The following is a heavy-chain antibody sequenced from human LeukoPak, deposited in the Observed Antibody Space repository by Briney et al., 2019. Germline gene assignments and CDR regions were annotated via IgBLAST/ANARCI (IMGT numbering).Heavy chain of an antibody. V-gene: IGHV4-59*01. CDR1: GGSISSYY. CDR3: ARVGNRPY. Sequence: PSETLSLTCTVSGGSISSYYWSWVRQPPGKGMEWIGYIYYSGRTNYNTSLKSRVTISVDTSKKQFSLKLSSVTAADTAVYYCARVGNRPYWGQGTLVTVSS. J-gene: IGHJ4*02. CDR2: IYYSGRT. D-gene: IGHD1-14*01.